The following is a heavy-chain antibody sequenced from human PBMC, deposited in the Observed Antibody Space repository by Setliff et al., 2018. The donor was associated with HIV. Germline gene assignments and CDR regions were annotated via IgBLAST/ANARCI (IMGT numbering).Heavy chain of an antibody. J-gene: IGHJ4*02. CDR2: ISGSGGGT. CDR1: GFTFSSYA. V-gene: IGHV3-23*01. D-gene: IGHD5-12*01. CDR3: AKDPRAAVATICDY. Sequence: GESLKISCAASGFTFSSYAMSWVRQAPGKGLEWVSAISGSGGGTYYADSVKGRFTISRDNSKNTLYLQMNSLRAEDTAVYYCAKDPRAAVATICDYWGQGTLVTVSS.